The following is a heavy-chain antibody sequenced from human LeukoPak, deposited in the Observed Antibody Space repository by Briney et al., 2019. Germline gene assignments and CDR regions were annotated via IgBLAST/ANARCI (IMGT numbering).Heavy chain of an antibody. CDR1: GFIFTNYF. V-gene: IGHV3-7*01. J-gene: IGHJ4*02. CDR2: IKHDGSEK. Sequence: GGSLRLSCAASGFIFTNYFMSWVRQAPGKGLEWVASIKHDGSEKYYVDSMRGRFTISRDNTMNSLYLQMSSLRAEDTAVYYCATDRGWRTSGYYLYYFEYWGQGTLVTYSS. D-gene: IGHD3-3*01. CDR3: ATDRGWRTSGYYLYYFEY.